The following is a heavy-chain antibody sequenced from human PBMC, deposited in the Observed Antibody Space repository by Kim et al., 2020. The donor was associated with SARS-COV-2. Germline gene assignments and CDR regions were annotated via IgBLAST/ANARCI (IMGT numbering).Heavy chain of an antibody. Sequence: GGSLRLSCAASGFTFGICSMHWVRQAPGKGLEWVASISDDRKNKNYADSVKGRFTISRDNSKNTLYLQMNSLRAEDTALYYCARDPWYRLRGLTDSYDGMDVWGQGTPVTVSS. D-gene: IGHD3-10*01. CDR1: GFTFGICS. CDR3: ARDPWYRLRGLTDSYDGMDV. J-gene: IGHJ6*02. CDR2: ISDDRKNK. V-gene: IGHV3-30*04.